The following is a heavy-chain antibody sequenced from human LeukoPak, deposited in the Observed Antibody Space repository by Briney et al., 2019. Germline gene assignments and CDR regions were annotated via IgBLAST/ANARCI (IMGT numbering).Heavy chain of an antibody. CDR2: INHSGST. J-gene: IGHJ3*02. CDR1: GGSFSGYY. D-gene: IGHD3-3*01. V-gene: IGHV4-34*01. CDR3: ARGSYDFWSGYYDHVAAAWGSSHPFDAFDI. Sequence: SETLSLTCAVYGGSFSGYYWSWIRQPPGKGLEWIGEINHSGSTNYNPSLKSRVTISVDTSKNQFSLKLSSVTAADTAVYYCARGSYDFWSGYYDHVAAAWGSSHPFDAFDIWGQGTMVTVSS.